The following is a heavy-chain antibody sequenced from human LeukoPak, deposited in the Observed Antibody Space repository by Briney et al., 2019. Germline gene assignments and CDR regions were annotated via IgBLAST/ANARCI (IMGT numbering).Heavy chain of an antibody. Sequence: QSGGSLRLSCAASGFTFSSYAMSWVRQAPGKGLEWVSAISGSGGSTYYADSVKGRFTISRDNSKNTLYLQMNSLRAEDTAVYYCAKEADDILTGYPGGYFDYWGQGTLVTVSS. CDR3: AKEADDILTGYPGGYFDY. CDR1: GFTFSSYA. D-gene: IGHD3-9*01. V-gene: IGHV3-23*01. CDR2: ISGSGGST. J-gene: IGHJ4*02.